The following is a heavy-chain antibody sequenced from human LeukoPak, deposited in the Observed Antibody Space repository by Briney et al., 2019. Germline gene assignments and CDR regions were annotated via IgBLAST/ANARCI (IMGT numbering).Heavy chain of an antibody. Sequence: ASVTVSCKASGYIFINYGISWVRQAPGQGLEWLGWISTYNGNTNSAETFQGRVTMTTDTSTSSAYMELRSLRSDDTAVYYCAREGGWGPTDYGDHVYWGQGTLVTVSS. CDR3: AREGGWGPTDYGDHVY. J-gene: IGHJ4*02. CDR1: GYIFINYG. D-gene: IGHD4-17*01. CDR2: ISTYNGNT. V-gene: IGHV1-18*01.